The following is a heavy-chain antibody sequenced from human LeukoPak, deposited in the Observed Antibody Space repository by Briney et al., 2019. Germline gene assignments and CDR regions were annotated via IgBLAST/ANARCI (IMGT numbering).Heavy chain of an antibody. Sequence: PGGSLRLSCAASGFTFSSYGMHWSRRAPAKGLEGVAVISYDGSNKYYADSVKGRFTISRDNSKNTLYLQMNSLRAEDTAVYYCAKDLYSSGWYYFDYWGQGTLVTVSS. CDR1: GFTFSSYG. CDR2: ISYDGSNK. CDR3: AKDLYSSGWYYFDY. V-gene: IGHV3-30*18. D-gene: IGHD6-19*01. J-gene: IGHJ4*02.